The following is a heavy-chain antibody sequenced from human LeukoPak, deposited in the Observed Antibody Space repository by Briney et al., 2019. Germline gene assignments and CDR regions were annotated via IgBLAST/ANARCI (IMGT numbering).Heavy chain of an antibody. CDR1: GLSFSSYG. CDR2: IRYDESNQ. J-gene: IGHJ4*02. CDR3: AKDGSRGSYYLLGY. D-gene: IGHD1-26*01. Sequence: PGGSLRLSCAASGLSFSSYGMHWVRQAPGKGLEWVASIRYDESNQYYADSVKGRFTISRDNSKNTLYLEMSTLRVEDTAIYYCAKDGSRGSYYLLGYWGQGTVVTVSS. V-gene: IGHV3-30*02.